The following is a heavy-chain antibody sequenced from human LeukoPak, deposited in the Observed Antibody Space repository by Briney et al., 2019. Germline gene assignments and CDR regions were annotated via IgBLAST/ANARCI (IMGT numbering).Heavy chain of an antibody. Sequence: ASVKVSCKASGYTFTNDDISWVRQATGRGLEWIGKMNSNSGNTGYAQKFQGGVTMTRSTSVSTVHMELNSLTSEDTAVYFCARSASGTGYTAWGQGTLVTVSS. CDR1: GYTFTNDD. J-gene: IGHJ4*02. CDR3: ARSASGTGYTA. D-gene: IGHD3-9*01. V-gene: IGHV1-8*01. CDR2: MNSNSGNT.